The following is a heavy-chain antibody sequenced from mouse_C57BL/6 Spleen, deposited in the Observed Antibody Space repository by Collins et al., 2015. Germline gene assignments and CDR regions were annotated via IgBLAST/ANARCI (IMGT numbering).Heavy chain of an antibody. CDR1: GFTFSDYG. Sequence: EVQLVESGGGLVKPGGSLKLSCAASGFTFSDYGMHWVRQAPEKGLEWVAYISSGSSTIYYADTVKGRFTISRDNAKNTLFLQMTSLRSEDTAMYFCTRGLYGAFDYWGQGTTLTVSS. D-gene: IGHD1-1*01. CDR3: TRGLYGAFDY. J-gene: IGHJ2*01. V-gene: IGHV5-17*01. CDR2: ISSGSSTI.